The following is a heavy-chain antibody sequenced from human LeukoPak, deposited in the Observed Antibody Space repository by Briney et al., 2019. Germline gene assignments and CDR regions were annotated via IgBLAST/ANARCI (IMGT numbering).Heavy chain of an antibody. J-gene: IGHJ6*02. D-gene: IGHD4-23*01. V-gene: IGHV4-39*07. CDR1: GGSISSSSYY. CDR3: ARDNSRGDYYYGMDV. CDR2: IYYSGST. Sequence: PSETLSLTCTVSGGSISSSSYYWGWIRQPPGKGLEWIGSIYYSGSTYYNPSLKSRVTISVDTSKNQFSLRLSSVTAADTAVYYCARDNSRGDYYYGMDVWGQGTTVTVSS.